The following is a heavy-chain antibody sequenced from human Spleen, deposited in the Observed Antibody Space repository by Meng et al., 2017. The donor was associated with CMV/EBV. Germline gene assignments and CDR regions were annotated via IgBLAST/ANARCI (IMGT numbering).Heavy chain of an antibody. D-gene: IGHD3-22*01. CDR1: GFTFSSYS. CDR3: AKDPRTPTMLVVVIWAYFDL. CDR2: MRYDGSEI. V-gene: IGHV3-30*02. J-gene: IGHJ4*02. Sequence: GESLKISCAASGFTFSSYSMSWVRQAPGKGLEWVAFMRYDGSEIQYAESVKGRFTISRDNPKNTLYLQMSSLRAEDTAVYYCAKDPRTPTMLVVVIWAYFDLWGQGTLVTVSS.